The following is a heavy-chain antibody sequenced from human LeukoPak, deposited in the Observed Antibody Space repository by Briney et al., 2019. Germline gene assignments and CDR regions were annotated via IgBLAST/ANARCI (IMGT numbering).Heavy chain of an antibody. Sequence: GGSLRLSCAASGFTFDDYAMHWVRQAPGKGLEWVSGISWNSGSIGYADSVKGRFTISSDNAKNSLYLQMNSLRDEDTALYYFAIARDGCFDYWGQGTLVTVSS. CDR2: ISWNSGSI. V-gene: IGHV3-9*01. CDR3: AIARDGCFDY. D-gene: IGHD5-24*01. J-gene: IGHJ4*02. CDR1: GFTFDDYA.